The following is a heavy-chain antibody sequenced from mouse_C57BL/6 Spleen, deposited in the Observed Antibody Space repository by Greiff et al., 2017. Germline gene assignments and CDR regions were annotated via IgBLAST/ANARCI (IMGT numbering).Heavy chain of an antibody. CDR1: GYTFTSYW. D-gene: IGHD2-4*01. Sequence: VKLQQPGAELVRPGSSVKLSCKASGYTFTSYWMHWVKQRPIQGLEWIGNIDPSDSETHYNQKFKDKATLTVDKSSSTAYMQLSSLTSEDSAVYYCARFGDYDAWFAYWGQGTLVTVSA. V-gene: IGHV1-52*01. CDR2: IDPSDSET. J-gene: IGHJ3*01. CDR3: ARFGDYDAWFAY.